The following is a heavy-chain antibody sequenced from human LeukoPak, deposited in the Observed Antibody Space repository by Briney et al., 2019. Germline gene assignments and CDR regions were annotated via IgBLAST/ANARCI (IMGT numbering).Heavy chain of an antibody. CDR3: ARDIFGPYCTNGVCPYYFDY. CDR1: GGCISSYY. Sequence: SETLSLTCTVSGGCISSYYWRWIRQHAGKGLEWIERIYTSGSTNYNPSLKSRVTMSVDTSKNQFSLKLSSVTAADTAVYYCARDIFGPYCTNGVCPYYFDYWGQGTLVTVSS. V-gene: IGHV4-4*07. D-gene: IGHD2-8*01. J-gene: IGHJ4*02. CDR2: IYTSGST.